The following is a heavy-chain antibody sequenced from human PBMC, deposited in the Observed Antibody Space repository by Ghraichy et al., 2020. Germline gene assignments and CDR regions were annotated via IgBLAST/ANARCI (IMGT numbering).Heavy chain of an antibody. D-gene: IGHD3-22*01. CDR3: ARVGGYYYDSSGYQPYYYYYGMDV. CDR2: ISSSSSYT. J-gene: IGHJ6*02. CDR1: GFTFSDYY. V-gene: IGHV3-11*06. Sequence: GGSLRLSCAASGFTFSDYYMSWIRQAPGKGLEWVSYISSSSSYTNYADSVKGRFTISRDNAKNSLYLQMNSLRAEDTAVYYCARVGGYYYDSSGYQPYYYYYGMDVWGQGTTVTVSS.